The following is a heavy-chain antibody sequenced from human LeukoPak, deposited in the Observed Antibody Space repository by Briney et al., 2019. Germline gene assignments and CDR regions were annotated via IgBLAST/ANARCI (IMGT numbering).Heavy chain of an antibody. CDR3: VKGRAAAPGNGFDS. V-gene: IGHV3-64D*09. J-gene: IGHJ4*02. CDR1: GFTFSNYA. D-gene: IGHD6-13*01. CDR2: TSTNGGPT. Sequence: PGGSLRLSCSASGFTFSNYAMHWVRQAPGKGLEYVSATSTNGGPTYYADSVKGRFTISRDNSKNTLYLQMSSLSAEDTAVYYCVKGRAAAPGNGFDSWGQGTLGTVSS.